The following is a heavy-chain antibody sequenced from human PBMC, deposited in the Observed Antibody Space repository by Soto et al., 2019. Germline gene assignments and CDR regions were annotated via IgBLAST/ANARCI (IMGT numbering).Heavy chain of an antibody. Sequence: QVQLVESGGDLVKPGGSLRLSCAASGFTFSDYFMSWIRQSPGKGLEWVSYTTKTGSTSNHADSVKGRFTISRDNAKDSIYPQMNGRRSEDTAMYYWAIEMSGHFFAFKLWWRGTMVTVSS. CDR3: AIEMSGHFFAFKL. V-gene: IGHV3-11*01. CDR1: GFTFSDYF. J-gene: IGHJ3*01. CDR2: TTKTGSTS. D-gene: IGHD3-3*01.